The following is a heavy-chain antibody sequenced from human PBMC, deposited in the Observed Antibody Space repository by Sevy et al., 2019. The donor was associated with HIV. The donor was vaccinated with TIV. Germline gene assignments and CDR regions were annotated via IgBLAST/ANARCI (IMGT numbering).Heavy chain of an antibody. J-gene: IGHJ6*02. D-gene: IGHD6-13*01. CDR1: GGSFSGYY. CDR3: AREGYSLAMDV. CDR2: INHNGST. V-gene: IGHV4-34*01. Sequence: SETLSLTCAVYGGSFSGYYWSWIRQPPGKGLEWIGEINHNGSTNYNPSLKSRVTISADTSKNQFSLNLSSVTAADTAVYYCAREGYSLAMDVWGQGTTVTVSS.